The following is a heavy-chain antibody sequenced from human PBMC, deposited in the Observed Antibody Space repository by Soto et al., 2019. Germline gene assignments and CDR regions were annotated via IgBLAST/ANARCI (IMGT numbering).Heavy chain of an antibody. CDR1: GFTFSSYG. J-gene: IGHJ6*02. V-gene: IGHV3-30*03. D-gene: IGHD3-22*01. CDR2: ISYDGSNK. CDR3: AMGDYYDSSGYYGPSPYGMDV. Sequence: QVQLVESGGGVVQPGRSLRLSCAASGFTFSSYGMHWVRQAPGKGLEWVAVISYDGSNKYYADSVKGRFTISRDKSKNRLYLQMNSLRAEDTAVYYCAMGDYYDSSGYYGPSPYGMDVWGQGTTVTVSS.